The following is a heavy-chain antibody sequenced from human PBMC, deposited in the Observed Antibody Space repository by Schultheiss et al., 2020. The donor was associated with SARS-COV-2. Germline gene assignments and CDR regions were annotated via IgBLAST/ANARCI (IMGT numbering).Heavy chain of an antibody. V-gene: IGHV4-34*01. CDR2: INHSGST. CDR1: GGSISSYY. J-gene: IGHJ6*02. CDR3: ARDRYYYYGMDV. Sequence: SETLSLTCTVSGGSISSYYWSWIRQPPGKGLEWIGEINHSGSTNYNPSLRGRVTMSVDTSKNQFSLRLNSVTAADTAVYFCARDRYYYYGMDVWGQGTTVTVSS.